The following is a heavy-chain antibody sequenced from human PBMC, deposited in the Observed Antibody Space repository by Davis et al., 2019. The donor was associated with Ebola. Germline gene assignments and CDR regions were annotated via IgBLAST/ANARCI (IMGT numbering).Heavy chain of an antibody. CDR2: IDPSDSYT. V-gene: IGHV5-10-1*01. CDR1: GYSFTSYW. CDR3: ARHEQWLVGWFDP. D-gene: IGHD6-19*01. J-gene: IGHJ5*02. Sequence: KISCKGSGYSFTSYWISWVRQMPGKGLEWMGRIDPSDSYTNYSPSFQGHVTISADKSISTAYLQWSSLKASDTAMYYCARHEQWLVGWFDPWGQGTLVTVSS.